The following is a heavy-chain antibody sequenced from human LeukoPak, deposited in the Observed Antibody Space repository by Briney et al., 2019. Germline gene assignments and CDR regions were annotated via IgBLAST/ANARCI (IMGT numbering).Heavy chain of an antibody. CDR2: FDPEDGET. V-gene: IGHV1-24*01. J-gene: IGHJ1*01. D-gene: IGHD5-12*01. CDR1: GYTLTELS. CDR3: TTGSPDVDIVATSH. Sequence: ASVKVSCKVSGYTLTELSMHWVRQAPGKGLEWMGGFDPEDGETIYAQKFQGRVTMTEDTSTDTAYMELSSLRSEDTAVYYCTTGSPDVDIVATSHWGQGTLVTVSS.